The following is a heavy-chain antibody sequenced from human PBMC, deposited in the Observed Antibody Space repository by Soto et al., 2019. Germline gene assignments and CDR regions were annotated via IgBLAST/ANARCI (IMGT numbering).Heavy chain of an antibody. CDR2: ISPSGGGT. V-gene: IGHV3-23*01. CDR3: AKDAPPYCSGGSCYVLQIDY. D-gene: IGHD2-15*01. CDR1: GFTFSNYA. J-gene: IGHJ4*02. Sequence: GGSLRLSCAASGFTFSNYAMSWVRQAPGKGLKWVSAISPSGGGTYYADSVKGRFTISRDNSKNTLYLQMNSLRAEDTAVYYCAKDAPPYCSGGSCYVLQIDYWGQGTLVTVSS.